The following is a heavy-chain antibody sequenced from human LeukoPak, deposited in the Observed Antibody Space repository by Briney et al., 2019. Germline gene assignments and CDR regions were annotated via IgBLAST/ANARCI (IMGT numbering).Heavy chain of an antibody. CDR1: GFTFSSYT. J-gene: IGHJ4*02. CDR3: TTRLQHLFDY. CDR2: ISDPHSGSQT. Sequence: GGSLRLSCAASGFTFSSYTMNWVRQALGQGLEWVSTISDPHSGSQTHYADSVKGRFTISRDDSQNTVYLQMDSLRAEDTAVYYCTTRLQHLFDYWGQGTLVTVSS. V-gene: IGHV3-23*01.